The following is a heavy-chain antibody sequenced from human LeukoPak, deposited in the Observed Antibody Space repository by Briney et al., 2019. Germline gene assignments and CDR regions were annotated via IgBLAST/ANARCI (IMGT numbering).Heavy chain of an antibody. CDR2: ITHNSSGT. CDR1: GYTFTVYY. CDR3: ARVYSNHFDY. D-gene: IGHD4-11*01. Sequence: ASVKVSCKASGYTFTVYYMRCVRQAPGQGLEWMGWITHNSSGTIYARKFKCRVTMTRDTSISTAYMELSKLRSDDTAVYYCARVYSNHFDYWGQGTLVTVSS. V-gene: IGHV1-2*02. J-gene: IGHJ4*02.